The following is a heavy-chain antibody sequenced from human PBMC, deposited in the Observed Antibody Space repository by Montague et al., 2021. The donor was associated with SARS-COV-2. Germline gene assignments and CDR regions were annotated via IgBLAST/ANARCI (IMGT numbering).Heavy chain of an antibody. J-gene: IGHJ3*02. V-gene: IGHV3-21*01. CDR1: GFTFSSYA. D-gene: IGHD6-13*01. Sequence: SLRLSCAASGFTFSSYAMSWVRQTPGKGLEWVSSISSSSSYIYYADSVKGRSTISRDNAKNSLYLQMNSLRAEDTAVYYCARPRWDAFDIWGQGTMVTVSS. CDR3: ARPRWDAFDI. CDR2: ISSSSSYI.